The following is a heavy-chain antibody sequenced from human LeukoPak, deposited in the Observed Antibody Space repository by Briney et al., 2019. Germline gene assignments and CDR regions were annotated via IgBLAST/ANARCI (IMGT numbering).Heavy chain of an antibody. CDR3: ARRAGEYSHPYDY. D-gene: IGHD4-17*01. CDR2: IYSGGNT. CDR1: GFTVVSNS. Sequence: GGSLRLSCTVSGFTVVSNSMSWVRQAPGKGLEWVSFIYSGGNTHYSDSVKGRFTISRDNSKNTLYLQMNSLRADDTAVYYCARRAGEYSHPYDYWGQGTLVTVSS. J-gene: IGHJ4*02. V-gene: IGHV3-53*01.